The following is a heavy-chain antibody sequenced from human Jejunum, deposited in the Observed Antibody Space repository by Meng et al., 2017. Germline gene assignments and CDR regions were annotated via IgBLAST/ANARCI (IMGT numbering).Heavy chain of an antibody. Sequence: SETLSLTCTVSGGSISGYYWTWIRQSHGKGLEWIGYIYYMGSTIYNPSLKSRVTISVDTSKNQFSLKLSSVTAADTAVYYCARVISGMGLSGYSFDYWGQGILVTVSS. V-gene: IGHV4-59*01. J-gene: IGHJ4*02. CDR3: ARVISGMGLSGYSFDY. D-gene: IGHD6-25*01. CDR1: GGSISGYY. CDR2: IYYMGST.